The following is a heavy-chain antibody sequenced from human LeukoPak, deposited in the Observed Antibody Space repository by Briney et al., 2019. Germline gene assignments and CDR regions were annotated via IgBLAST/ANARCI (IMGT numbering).Heavy chain of an antibody. V-gene: IGHV3-15*01. CDR3: TTVGDTATTPGYFYYYMDV. Sequence: GGSLRLSCAASGFTFSNAWMSWVRQAPGKGLEWVGRIKRKTDGGTTDYAAPVKGRFTISRDDSKNTLYLQMNSLKTEDTAVYYCTTVGDTATTPGYFYYYMDVWGKGTTVTVSS. CDR2: IKRKTDGGTT. D-gene: IGHD5-18*01. CDR1: GFTFSNAW. J-gene: IGHJ6*03.